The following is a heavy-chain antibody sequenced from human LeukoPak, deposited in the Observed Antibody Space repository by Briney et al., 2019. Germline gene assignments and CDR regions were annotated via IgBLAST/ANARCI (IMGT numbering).Heavy chain of an antibody. CDR1: GASISNHY. J-gene: IGHJ4*02. Sequence: SETLSLTCTVSGASISNHYWSWIRQSPGKGLEWIGYVHHNGDTNYNPSLKSRVATSVDTSRNQLSLTLYSVSAADTAVYYCARGSTRADDYWGQGTLVTVSS. CDR2: VHHNGDT. D-gene: IGHD2/OR15-2a*01. CDR3: ARGSTRADDY. V-gene: IGHV4-59*11.